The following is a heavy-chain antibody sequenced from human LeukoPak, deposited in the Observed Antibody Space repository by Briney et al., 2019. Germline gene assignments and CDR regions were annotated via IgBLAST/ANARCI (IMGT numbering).Heavy chain of an antibody. CDR1: GFTFSSYG. D-gene: IGHD5-12*01. J-gene: IGHJ5*02. CDR3: AKPAGSGYDINNWFDP. Sequence: GGSLRLSCAASGFTFSSYGMSWVRQAPGKGLEWVSAISGSGGSTYYADSVKGRFTISRDNSKNTLYLQMNSLRAEDTAVYYCAKPAGSGYDINNWFDPWGQGTLVTVSS. CDR2: ISGSGGST. V-gene: IGHV3-23*01.